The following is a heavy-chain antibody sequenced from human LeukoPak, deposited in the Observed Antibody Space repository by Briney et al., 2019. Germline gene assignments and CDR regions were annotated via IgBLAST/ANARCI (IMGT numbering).Heavy chain of an antibody. D-gene: IGHD4-11*01. CDR1: GGTFSSYA. J-gene: IGHJ3*02. CDR2: IIPIFGTA. CDR3: ARGDYKGIDAFDI. V-gene: IGHV1-69*05. Sequence: SVKVSCKASGGTFSSYAISWVRQAPGQGLEWMGGIIPIFGTANYAQKFQGRVTITTDESTSTAYMELSSLRPEDTAVYYCARGDYKGIDAFDIWGQGTMVTVSS.